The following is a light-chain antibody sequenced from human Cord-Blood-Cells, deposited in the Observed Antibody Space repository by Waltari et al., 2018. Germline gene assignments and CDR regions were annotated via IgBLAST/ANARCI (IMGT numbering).Light chain of an antibody. CDR3: SSYAGSNNLV. Sequence: QSALTQPPSASGSPGQSVTIACTGTRSDVGGYNYVPWYQQHPGKAPKLMIYEVSNRPSGVPDRFSGSKSGNTASLTVSGLQAEDEADYYCSSYAGSNNLVFGGGTKLTVL. V-gene: IGLV2-8*01. CDR1: RSDVGGYNY. CDR2: EVS. J-gene: IGLJ3*02.